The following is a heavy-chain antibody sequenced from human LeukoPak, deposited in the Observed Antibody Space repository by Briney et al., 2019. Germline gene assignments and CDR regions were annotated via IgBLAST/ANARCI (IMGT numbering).Heavy chain of an antibody. CDR2: IYYSGGT. D-gene: IGHD2-2*01. V-gene: IGHV4-59*01. CDR3: ASLIPAANRWGLDY. Sequence: SETLSLTCTVSGGSISSYYWSWIRQPPGKGLEWIGYIYYSGGTNYNPSLKSRVTISVDTSKNQFSLKLSSVTAADTAVYYCASLIPAANRWGLDYWGQGTLVTVSS. J-gene: IGHJ4*02. CDR1: GGSISSYY.